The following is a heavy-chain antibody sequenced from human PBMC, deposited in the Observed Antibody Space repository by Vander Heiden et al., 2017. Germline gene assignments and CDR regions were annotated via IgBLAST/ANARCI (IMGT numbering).Heavy chain of an antibody. D-gene: IGHD3-3*01. V-gene: IGHV3-53*02. CDR2: IDNSRNT. J-gene: IGHJ4*02. CDR3: AGDGGAY. CDR1: GFTVSNNY. Sequence: EVQLVETGGGLIQTGGSLRICCAAAGFTVSNNYLNWVRQAPGKGLECVSIIDNSRNTYYADSVKGRFTISRDNSKNTLYLQMNSLRAEDTAVYFCAGDGGAYWGQGTLVTVSS.